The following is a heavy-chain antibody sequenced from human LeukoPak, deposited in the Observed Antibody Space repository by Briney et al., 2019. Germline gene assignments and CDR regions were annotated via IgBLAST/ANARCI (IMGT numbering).Heavy chain of an antibody. V-gene: IGHV4-59*01. CDR2: IYYTGST. Sequence: SETLSLTCTVSGGSISSYYWSWIRQPPGNRLEWIGYIYYTGSTNYNPSLKSRVTMSVDTSKNQFSLKLTSVTAADTAVYYCARRSYYGSGTYKWFDPWGQGTLVTVSS. CDR3: ARRSYYGSGTYKWFDP. D-gene: IGHD3-10*01. CDR1: GGSISSYY. J-gene: IGHJ5*02.